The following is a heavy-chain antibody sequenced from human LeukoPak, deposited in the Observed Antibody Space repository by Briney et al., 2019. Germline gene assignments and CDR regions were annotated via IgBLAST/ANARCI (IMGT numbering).Heavy chain of an antibody. CDR1: GGSITSDY. CDR3: ARSLTIFGVVPFDY. J-gene: IGHJ4*02. V-gene: IGHV4-4*08. CDR2: IYASGKT. Sequence: SETLSLTCNVSGGSITSDYWSWIRQPPGKGLEWIGYIYASGKTSSNPSLRGRVTISIDTSKNQFSLKLHSVTAADTAIYYCARSLTIFGVVPFDYWGQGTLVAVSS. D-gene: IGHD3-3*01.